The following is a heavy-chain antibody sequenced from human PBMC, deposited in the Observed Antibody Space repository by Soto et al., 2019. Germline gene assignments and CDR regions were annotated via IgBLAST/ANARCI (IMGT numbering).Heavy chain of an antibody. V-gene: IGHV3-15*01. Sequence: EVQLVESGGGLVKPGGSLRLSCAASGFTFNNAWMNWVRQAPGKGLEWVGRIKSKTDGGTTDYAAPVKGGFTISRDDSKNTLYLQMNSLKTGDTAMYYCATSADPPYGGYRDWGQGTLVTVSS. J-gene: IGHJ4*02. D-gene: IGHD3-22*01. CDR2: IKSKTDGGTT. CDR1: GFTFNNAW. CDR3: ATSADPPYGGYRD.